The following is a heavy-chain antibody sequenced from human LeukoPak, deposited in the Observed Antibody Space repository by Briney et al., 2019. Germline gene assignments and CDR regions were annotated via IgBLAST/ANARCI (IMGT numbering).Heavy chain of an antibody. CDR1: VFTFSTYN. V-gene: IGHV3-48*02. J-gene: IGHJ4*02. CDR3: ARGGSFTPDY. D-gene: IGHD6-19*01. CDR2: ISSDSTTL. Sequence: PGGSLRLSCEASVFTFSTYNMNWVRQAPGKGLEWVSYISSDSTTLYYAASVKGRFTISRDNAKNSLYLHMNSLTDEDTAVYYCARGGSFTPDYWGQGALVTISS.